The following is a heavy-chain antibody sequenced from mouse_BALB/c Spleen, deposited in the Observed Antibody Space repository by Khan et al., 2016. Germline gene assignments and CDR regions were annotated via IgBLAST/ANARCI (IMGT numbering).Heavy chain of an antibody. V-gene: IGHV9-3*02. CDR1: GYSFTNYG. J-gene: IGHJ2*01. CDR3: ANFGSSSYFDY. CDR2: INTNTGEP. Sequence: QIQLVQSGPELKKPGETVKISCKASGYSFTNYGLNWVKQAPGKGLKWMGWINTNTGEPIYAEEFKGRFAFSLAISASTAYLQINNLKHEDTSTDFCANFGSSSYFDYWGQGTTLTVSS. D-gene: IGHD1-1*01.